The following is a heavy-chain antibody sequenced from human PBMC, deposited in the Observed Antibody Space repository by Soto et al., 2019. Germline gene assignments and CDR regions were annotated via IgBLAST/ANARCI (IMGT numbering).Heavy chain of an antibody. V-gene: IGHV4-30-2*01. CDR1: GGSISSSGYS. Sequence: QLQLQESGSGLVKPSQTLSLTCAVSGGSISSSGYSWSWIRQPPGKGLEWIGYIYHSGSTYYNPSLKSRVTISVDRSKNQFALKMSSVTAADTAVYYCARGHGDYWYFDLWGRGTLVTVSS. D-gene: IGHD4-17*01. CDR2: IYHSGST. J-gene: IGHJ2*01. CDR3: ARGHGDYWYFDL.